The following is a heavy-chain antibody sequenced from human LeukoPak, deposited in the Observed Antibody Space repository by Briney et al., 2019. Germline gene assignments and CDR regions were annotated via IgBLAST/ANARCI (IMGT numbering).Heavy chain of an antibody. Sequence: PGGALILSCSASGFTFSIYAMHWVRHAPGKGLEWVAPTSYDGSNRNDADSVKGRFTISRDNSKNTLYLQIISLRDADTAVYYCGKRGDFYGSTDPYYIDYWGQGILVTVSS. V-gene: IGHV3-30*04. CDR1: GFTFSIYA. J-gene: IGHJ4*02. D-gene: IGHD3-10*01. CDR3: GKRGDFYGSTDPYYIDY. CDR2: TSYDGSNR.